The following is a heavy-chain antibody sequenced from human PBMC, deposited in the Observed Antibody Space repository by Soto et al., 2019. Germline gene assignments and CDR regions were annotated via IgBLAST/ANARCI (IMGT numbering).Heavy chain of an antibody. CDR3: TRDGDGRMTTNPYYYYGMDV. V-gene: IGHV4-59*01. CDR2: VYYSGGA. CDR1: GGSISGYY. Sequence: SETLSLTCTVSGGSISGYYWSWIRQPPGKGLEWIGNVYYSGGAKYNPSVKRRVSISVDTSKNQFSLNLSSVTAADTAVYYCTRDGDGRMTTNPYYYYGMDVWSPGITVTVSS. J-gene: IGHJ6*02. D-gene: IGHD2-21*02.